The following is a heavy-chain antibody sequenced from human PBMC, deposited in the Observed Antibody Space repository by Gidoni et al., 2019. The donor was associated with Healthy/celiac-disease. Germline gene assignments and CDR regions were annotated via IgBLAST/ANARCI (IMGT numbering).Heavy chain of an antibody. J-gene: IGHJ4*02. D-gene: IGHD4-17*01. Sequence: EVQLVESGGGLVQPGRSLRLSCAASGFTFADSAMHWVRQSPGKGLEWVSGISWNSGSIGYADSVKGRFTISRDNAKNSLYLQMNSLRAEDTALYYCAKVFSRTTVVTNFDYWGQGTLVTVSS. CDR2: ISWNSGSI. V-gene: IGHV3-9*01. CDR1: GFTFADSA. CDR3: AKVFSRTTVVTNFDY.